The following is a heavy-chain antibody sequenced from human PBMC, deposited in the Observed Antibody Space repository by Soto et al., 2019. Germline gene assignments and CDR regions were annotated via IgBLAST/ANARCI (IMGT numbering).Heavy chain of an antibody. V-gene: IGHV2-5*02. J-gene: IGHJ5*02. D-gene: IGHD3-10*02. CDR3: SNYVAASPAGWFDP. CDR1: GFSLSTSGEA. Sequence: QITLKESGPALVKPTQPLTLTCTFSGFSLSTSGEAVGWIRQPPGEALEWLALIYWDDTNRYNPTLKTRLTLTKDTSKNKLLPTLTNLEPVDTSTIYCSNYVAASPAGWFDPWGQGILVTVSS. CDR2: IYWDDTN.